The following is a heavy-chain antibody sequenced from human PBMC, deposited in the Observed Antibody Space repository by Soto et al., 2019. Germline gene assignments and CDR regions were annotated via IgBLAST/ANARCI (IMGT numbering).Heavy chain of an antibody. J-gene: IGHJ4*02. CDR2: ISSSSSYI. D-gene: IGHD3-22*01. CDR1: GFTFSSYN. CDR3: AKDQSNSNPLYYFDF. V-gene: IGHV3-21*01. Sequence: PGGSLRLSCAASGFTFSSYNMNWVRQAPGKGLEWVSSISSSSSYIYYADSVKGRFTISRDNAKNSLYLQMSSLRAEDTAVYYCAKDQSNSNPLYYFDFWGPGTLVTVSS.